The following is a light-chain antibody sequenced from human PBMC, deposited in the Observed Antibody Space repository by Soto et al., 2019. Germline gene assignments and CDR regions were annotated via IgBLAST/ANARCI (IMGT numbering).Light chain of an antibody. J-gene: IGKJ2*01. CDR1: QIISNNY. V-gene: IGKV3-20*01. CDR3: RRYGDSPPRYT. Sequence: EIVLTQSPGTLSLSPGERATLSCRASQIISNNYLSWYQQKPGQAPRLLIYLASTRAAGIPDRFSGSEPGTDFTHAISRLEPDDSAVYYCRRYGDSPPRYTFRQGTKLEI. CDR2: LAS.